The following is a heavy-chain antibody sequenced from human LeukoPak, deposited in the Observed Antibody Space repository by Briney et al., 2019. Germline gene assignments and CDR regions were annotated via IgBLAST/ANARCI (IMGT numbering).Heavy chain of an antibody. CDR3: ARFYYGSGSYYYYYYYYMDV. CDR1: GFTFSSYR. D-gene: IGHD3-10*01. CDR2: IKQDGSEK. J-gene: IGHJ6*03. Sequence: GGSLRLSCAASGFTFSSYRMNWVRQAPGKGLEWVANIKQDGSEKYYVDSVKGRFTISRDNAKNSLYLQMNSLRAEDTAVYYCARFYYGSGSYYYYYYYYMDVWGKGTTVTVSS. V-gene: IGHV3-7*01.